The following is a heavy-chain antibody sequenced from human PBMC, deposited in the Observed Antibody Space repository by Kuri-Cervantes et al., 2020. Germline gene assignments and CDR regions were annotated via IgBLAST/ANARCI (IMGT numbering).Heavy chain of an antibody. V-gene: IGHV3-30*04. J-gene: IGHJ4*02. D-gene: IGHD3-22*01. Sequence: GESLKISCAASGFTFSNYAIHWVRQAPGKGLEWVAVMSFDGINRYYADSVKGRFTISRDNSQNTLYLQMNNLRPEDTAVYYCAKESSGYCLDYWGQGTLVTVSS. CDR3: AKESSGYCLDY. CDR2: MSFDGINR. CDR1: GFTFSNYA.